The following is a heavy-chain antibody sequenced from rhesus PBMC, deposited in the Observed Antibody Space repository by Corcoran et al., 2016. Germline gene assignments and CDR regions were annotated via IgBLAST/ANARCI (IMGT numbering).Heavy chain of an antibody. J-gene: IGHJ4*01. V-gene: IGHV1-200*01. D-gene: IGHD1-14*01. CDR3: LRGGWNAHFDY. CDR2: SGPDNGHA. CDR1: GYTFSTYY. Sequence: QVQLVQSGPEVKKPGTSMKVSCKASGYTFSTYYINWVRQAPGKGLEWKGWSGPDNGHAGPARKFQGRVIRTRDTSTSTAYMELNSLTSDDTAVYYCLRGGWNAHFDYWGQGVLVTVSS.